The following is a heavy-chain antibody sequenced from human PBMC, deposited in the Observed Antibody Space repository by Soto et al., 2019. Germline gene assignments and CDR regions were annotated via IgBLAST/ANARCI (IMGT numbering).Heavy chain of an antibody. V-gene: IGHV3-15*01. CDR2: IKSKTDGGTT. CDR3: TTADFTSDYDFWSGYHY. J-gene: IGHJ4*02. CDR1: GFTFSNAW. D-gene: IGHD3-3*01. Sequence: EVQLVESGGGLVKPGGSLRLSCAASGFTFSNAWMSWVRQAPGKGLEWVGRIKSKTDGGTTDYAAPVKGRFTISRDDSKNTLYLQMNSLKTEDTAVYYCTTADFTSDYDFWSGYHYWGQGTLVPVSS.